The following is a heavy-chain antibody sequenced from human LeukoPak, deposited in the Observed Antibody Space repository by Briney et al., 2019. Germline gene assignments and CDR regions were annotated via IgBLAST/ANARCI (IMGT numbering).Heavy chain of an antibody. J-gene: IGHJ4*02. CDR3: ARDVGALYSSGSLFDY. D-gene: IGHD6-19*01. Sequence: ASVKVSCKASGYTFTSYGISWVRQAPGQGLEWMGWIGAYNGNTNYAQKLQGRVTMTTDTSTSTAYMELRSLRSDDTAVYYCARDVGALYSSGSLFDYWGQGTLVTVSS. V-gene: IGHV1-18*04. CDR1: GYTFTSYG. CDR2: IGAYNGNT.